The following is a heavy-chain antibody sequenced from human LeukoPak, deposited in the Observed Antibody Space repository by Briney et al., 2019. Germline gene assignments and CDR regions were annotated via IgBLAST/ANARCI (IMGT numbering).Heavy chain of an antibody. D-gene: IGHD5-24*01. CDR3: AKYQMATYAFDI. CDR1: GFTFSSYG. V-gene: IGHV3-33*06. Sequence: GGSLRLSCAASGFTFSSYGMHWVRQAPGKGLEWVAVIWYDGSNKYYADSVKGRFTISRDNSKNTLYLQMNSLRAEDTAVYYCAKYQMATYAFDIWGQGTMVTVSS. J-gene: IGHJ3*02. CDR2: IWYDGSNK.